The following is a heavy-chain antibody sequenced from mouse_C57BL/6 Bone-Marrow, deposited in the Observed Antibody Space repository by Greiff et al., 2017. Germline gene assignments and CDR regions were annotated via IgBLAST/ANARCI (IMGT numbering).Heavy chain of an antibody. D-gene: IGHD1-1*01. CDR2: IDPSDSYT. CDR1: GYTFTSYW. CDR3: ARRAPYYYGSSYGFAY. Sequence: QVQLQQPGAELVMPGASVKMSCKASGYTFTSYWMHWVKQRPGQGLEWIGEIDPSDSYTNYNQKFKGKSTLTVDKSSSTAYMQLSSLTSEDSAVYYCARRAPYYYGSSYGFAYWGKGTLVTVSA. J-gene: IGHJ3*01. V-gene: IGHV1-69*01.